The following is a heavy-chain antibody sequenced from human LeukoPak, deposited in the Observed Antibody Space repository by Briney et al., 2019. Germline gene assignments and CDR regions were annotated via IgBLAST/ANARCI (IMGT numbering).Heavy chain of an antibody. CDR3: AELGITMIGGV. CDR1: GFMFSSYW. V-gene: IGHV3-7*01. CDR2: IKEDGSEK. D-gene: IGHD3-10*02. J-gene: IGHJ6*04. Sequence: GGSLRLSCAASGFMFSSYWMSWVRQAPGKGLEWVADIKEDGSEKSYVDSVKGRFTISRDNAKNSLYLQMNSLRAEDTAVYYCAELGITMIGGVWGKGTTVTISS.